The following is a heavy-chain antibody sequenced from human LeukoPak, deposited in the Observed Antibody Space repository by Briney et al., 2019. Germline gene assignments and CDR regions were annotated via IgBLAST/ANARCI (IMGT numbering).Heavy chain of an antibody. J-gene: IGHJ4*02. Sequence: GASVKVSCKASGYRFTRYAMNWVRQAPGQGLEWMGWISAYNGNTNHAQKLQGRVTMTTDTSTSTAYMELRSLRSDDTAVYYCARYDTSGYYKDYWGQGTLVTVSS. CDR1: GYRFTRYA. D-gene: IGHD3-22*01. V-gene: IGHV1-18*01. CDR2: ISAYNGNT. CDR3: ARYDTSGYYKDY.